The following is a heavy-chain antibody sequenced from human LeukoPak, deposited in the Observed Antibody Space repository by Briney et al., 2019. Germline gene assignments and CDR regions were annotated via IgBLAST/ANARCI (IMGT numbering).Heavy chain of an antibody. CDR2: TIPIFGTA. Sequence: ASVKVSCKASGGTFSSYAISWVRQAPGQGLEWMGGTIPIFGTANYAQKFQGRVTITTDESTSTAYMELSSLRSEDTAVYYCASAITIFGVAEREGYFDYWGQGTLVTVSS. J-gene: IGHJ4*02. D-gene: IGHD3-3*01. CDR3: ASAITIFGVAEREGYFDY. CDR1: GGTFSSYA. V-gene: IGHV1-69*05.